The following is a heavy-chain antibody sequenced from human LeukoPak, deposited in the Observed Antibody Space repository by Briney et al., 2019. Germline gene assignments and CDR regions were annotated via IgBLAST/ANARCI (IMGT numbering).Heavy chain of an antibody. V-gene: IGHV3-30*02. Sequence: GGSLRLSCAASGFTFSNYGVHWVRQAPGQGLEWVAFIKYDGNNKYYADSLKGRFTVSRDNSKNTLYLQMNSLRTEDTAVYYCAKDTHIGYGDPSALYDYWGQGTLVTVSS. CDR3: AKDTHIGYGDPSALYDY. CDR1: GFTFSNYG. CDR2: IKYDGNNK. D-gene: IGHD4/OR15-4a*01. J-gene: IGHJ4*02.